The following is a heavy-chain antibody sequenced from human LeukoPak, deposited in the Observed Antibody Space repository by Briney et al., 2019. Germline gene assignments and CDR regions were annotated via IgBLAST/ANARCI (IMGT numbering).Heavy chain of an antibody. D-gene: IGHD3-10*01. J-gene: IGHJ6*04. CDR2: IYYSGST. CDR1: GGSISSGGYY. Sequence: SETLSLTCTVSGGSISSGGYYWSWIRQHPGKGLEWIGSIYYSGSTYYNPSLKSRVTISVDTSKNQFSLKLSSVTAADTAVYYCASALNGAMVRGRYYYYYGMDVWGKGTTLSVPS. CDR3: ASALNGAMVRGRYYYYYGMDV. V-gene: IGHV4-31*03.